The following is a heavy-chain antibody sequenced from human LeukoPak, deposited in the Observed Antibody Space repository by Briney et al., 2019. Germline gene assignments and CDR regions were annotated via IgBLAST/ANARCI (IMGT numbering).Heavy chain of an antibody. CDR1: GFTFSSYS. CDR3: ARDLAVGATGFDL. D-gene: IGHD1-26*01. CDR2: ISSSSYI. V-gene: IGHV3-21*01. J-gene: IGHJ5*02. Sequence: GGSLRLSCAASGFTFSSYSMNRVRQAPGKGLEWVSSISSSSYIYYADSVKGRFTISRDNAKNSLYLQMNSLRAEDTAVYYCARDLAVGATGFDLWGQGTLVTVPS.